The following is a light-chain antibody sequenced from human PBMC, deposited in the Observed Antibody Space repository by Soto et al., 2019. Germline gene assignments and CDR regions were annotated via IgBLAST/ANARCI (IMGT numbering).Light chain of an antibody. V-gene: IGLV2-8*01. CDR3: SSYAGIYNWV. J-gene: IGLJ3*02. Sequence: QSALTQPPSASGSPGQSVTISCTGTSSDVGGYKYVSWYQQHPGKAPKLLIYEVSKRPSGVPDRFSGSKSGNTASLTVSGRQAADEADYYCSSYAGIYNWVFGGGTKLTVL. CDR2: EVS. CDR1: SSDVGGYKY.